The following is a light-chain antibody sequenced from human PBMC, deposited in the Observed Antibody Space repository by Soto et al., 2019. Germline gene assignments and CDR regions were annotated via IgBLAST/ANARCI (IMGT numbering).Light chain of an antibody. J-gene: IGLJ1*01. CDR2: EVS. CDR3: SSYAGSSNV. Sequence: QSVLTQPASVSGSPGQSITISCTGTSSDVGGYNYVSWYQQHPGKAPKLMIYEVSNRPSGVPDRFSGSKSGNTASLTASGLQAEDEADYYCSSYAGSSNVFGTGTKVTVL. CDR1: SSDVGGYNY. V-gene: IGLV2-8*01.